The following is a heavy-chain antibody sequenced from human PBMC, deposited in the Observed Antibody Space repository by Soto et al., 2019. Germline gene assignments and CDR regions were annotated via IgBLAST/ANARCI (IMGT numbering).Heavy chain of an antibody. V-gene: IGHV1-18*01. CDR1: GYTFTSYG. Sequence: QVQLVQSGAEVKKPGASVKVSCKASGYTFTSYGISWVRQAPGQGLEWMGWISAYNGNTNYAQKLQGRVTMTTDTSTSTAYMELRSLRXXXXAXXXXXXPRGYSYGFDYWGQGTLVTVSS. D-gene: IGHD5-18*01. CDR3: XXPRGYSYGFDY. CDR2: ISAYNGNT. J-gene: IGHJ4*02.